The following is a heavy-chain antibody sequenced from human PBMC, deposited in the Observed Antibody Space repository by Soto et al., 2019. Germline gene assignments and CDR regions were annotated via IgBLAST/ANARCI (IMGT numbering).Heavy chain of an antibody. CDR2: NYNSGTT. D-gene: IGHD5-12*01. J-gene: IGHJ4*02. Sequence: SETLTLTCAVSGVTISTSYWSWIRQPPGKGLEWIGYNYNSGTTNYNPSLKRRVTISVATSKKHFSLRLTPVIAAYTGRYYCVREAYIGYGHAIDHWGQGTLVTVSS. CDR3: VREAYIGYGHAIDH. CDR1: GVTISTSY. V-gene: IGHV4-59*01.